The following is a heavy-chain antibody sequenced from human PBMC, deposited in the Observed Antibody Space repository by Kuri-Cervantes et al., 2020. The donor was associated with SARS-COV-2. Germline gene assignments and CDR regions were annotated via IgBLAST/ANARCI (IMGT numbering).Heavy chain of an antibody. CDR2: IYYSGST. CDR1: GGSISSYY. Sequence: EALKISCTVSGGSISSYYWSWIRQPPGKGLEWVGYIYYSGSTNYNPSLKSRVTISVDTSKNQLSLKLSSVTAADTAVYYCARKRVTMVQGVTPGYFDYWGQGTLVTVSS. V-gene: IGHV4-59*12. D-gene: IGHD3-10*01. J-gene: IGHJ4*02. CDR3: ARKRVTMVQGVTPGYFDY.